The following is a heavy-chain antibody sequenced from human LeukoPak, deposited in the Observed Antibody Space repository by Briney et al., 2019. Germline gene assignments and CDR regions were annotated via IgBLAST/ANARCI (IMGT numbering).Heavy chain of an antibody. CDR3: ARDGDDTSGYFSPFDY. Sequence: PGGSLRLSCAASGFTFSSYAMSWVRQAPGKGLEWVSAINTSGSSTYYADSVKGRFTISRDHSKNTLYLQMNSLRAEDTAVYYCARDGDDTSGYFSPFDYWGQGTLVTVSS. CDR1: GFTFSSYA. J-gene: IGHJ4*02. CDR2: INTSGSST. V-gene: IGHV3-23*01. D-gene: IGHD3-22*01.